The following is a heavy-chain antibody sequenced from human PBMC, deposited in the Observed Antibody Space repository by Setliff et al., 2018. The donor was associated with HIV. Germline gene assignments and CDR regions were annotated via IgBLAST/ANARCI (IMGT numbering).Heavy chain of an antibody. V-gene: IGHV3-30*03. D-gene: IGHD6-13*01. Sequence: PGGSLRLSCAASGLTVSSTYMNWVRQAPGKGLEWVAVISYDGSNKYYADSVKGRFTISRDNSKNTLYLQMNSLRAEDTAVYYCARDGRGYNSTWYVNYWGQGTLVTVSS. CDR2: ISYDGSNK. J-gene: IGHJ4*02. CDR1: GLTVSSTY. CDR3: ARDGRGYNSTWYVNY.